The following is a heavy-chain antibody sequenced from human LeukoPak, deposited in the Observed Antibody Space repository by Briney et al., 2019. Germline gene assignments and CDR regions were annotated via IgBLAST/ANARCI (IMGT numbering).Heavy chain of an antibody. CDR2: IYYSGST. V-gene: IGHV4-59*01. J-gene: IGHJ4*02. Sequence: SETLSLTCTVSGDSISPYYWSWIRQPPGKGLEWIGYIYYSGSTNYNPSLKSRVTISVDTSKNQFSLKLSSVTAADTAVYYCARDGDDYGDFFDYWGQGTLVTVSS. D-gene: IGHD4-17*01. CDR1: GDSISPYY. CDR3: ARDGDDYGDFFDY.